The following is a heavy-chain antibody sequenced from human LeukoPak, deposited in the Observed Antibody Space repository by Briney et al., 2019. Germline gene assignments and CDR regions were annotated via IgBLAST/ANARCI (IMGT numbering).Heavy chain of an antibody. D-gene: IGHD6-6*01. CDR2: ISWDGVST. CDR1: GFTCDHYP. CDR3: AKGRVIYSTSSATDY. J-gene: IGHJ4*02. Sequence: GGSLRLSCAASGFTCDHYPMHWVRQTPGKGLQWVSVISWDGVSTYYTHSVKGRFTISRDNSKNSLYLQMNSLRTEDTALYYCAKGRVIYSTSSATDYWGQGTLVTVSS. V-gene: IGHV3-43*01.